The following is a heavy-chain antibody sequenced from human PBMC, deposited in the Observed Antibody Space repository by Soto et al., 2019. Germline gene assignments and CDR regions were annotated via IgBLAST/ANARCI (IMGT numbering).Heavy chain of an antibody. J-gene: IGHJ5*02. CDR3: ARAARITGTTTWFDP. D-gene: IGHD1-7*01. V-gene: IGHV1-3*01. CDR1: GYTFTSYA. Sequence: ASVKVSCKASGYTFTSYAMHWVRQAPGQRLEWMGWINAGNGNTKYSQKFQGRVTITRDTSASTAYMELSSLRSEDTAVYYCARAARITGTTTWFDPWGQGTLVTVSS. CDR2: INAGNGNT.